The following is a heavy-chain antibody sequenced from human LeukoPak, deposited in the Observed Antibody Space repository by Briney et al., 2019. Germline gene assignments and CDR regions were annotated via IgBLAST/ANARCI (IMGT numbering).Heavy chain of an antibody. Sequence: GSLRLSCAGSGFSFSSYGMHWVRQAPGKGLEGMAFIRSDGSNKYYADSVKGRFTISRDNSKNTLYLQMNSLRAEDTAVYYCARVSVDTFYYYYMDVWGKGTTVTISS. D-gene: IGHD5-18*01. CDR1: GFSFSSYG. CDR3: ARVSVDTFYYYYMDV. V-gene: IGHV3-30*02. CDR2: IRSDGSNK. J-gene: IGHJ6*03.